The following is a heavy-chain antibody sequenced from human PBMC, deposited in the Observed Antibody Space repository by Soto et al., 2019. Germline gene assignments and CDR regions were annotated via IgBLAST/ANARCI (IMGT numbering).Heavy chain of an antibody. CDR3: ARGLGYCSSTSCYEIDY. V-gene: IGHV4-31*03. CDR1: GCSISSGGYY. D-gene: IGHD2-2*01. J-gene: IGHJ4*02. CDR2: IYYSGST. Sequence: ALSLTCTVSGCSISSGGYYWSWIRQHPGKGLEWIGYIYYSGSTYYNPSLKSRVTISVDTSKNQFSLKLSSVTAADTAVYYCARGLGYCSSTSCYEIDYWGQGTLVTV.